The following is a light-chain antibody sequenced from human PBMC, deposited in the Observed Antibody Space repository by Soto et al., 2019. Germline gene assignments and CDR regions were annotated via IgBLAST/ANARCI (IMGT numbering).Light chain of an antibody. Sequence: EIVLTQSPATLSLSPWERVTLSCRASQSVSSNLAWYQQKPGQAPRLLVYGASTRATGIPARFSGSGSGTDFPLTIRRLEPEAFAVYSCQQRSNWPPITFGQGTRLEIK. CDR1: QSVSSN. V-gene: IGKV3-11*01. CDR3: QQRSNWPPIT. CDR2: GAS. J-gene: IGKJ5*01.